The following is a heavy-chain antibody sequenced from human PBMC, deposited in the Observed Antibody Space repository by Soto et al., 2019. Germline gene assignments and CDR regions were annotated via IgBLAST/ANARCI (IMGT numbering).Heavy chain of an antibody. V-gene: IGHV1-18*01. Sequence: QVQLVQSGTEVKKPGASVKVSCKASGYSFTNYGVSWVRQVPGQGLEWMGWFSNYNGNTNYAQKLQGRVTMTTDTSTTTGYMELRILRSDDTAVYYCARDRGSSLAYWGQGTLVTVSS. J-gene: IGHJ4*02. CDR1: GYSFTNYG. CDR3: ARDRGSSLAY. D-gene: IGHD6-13*01. CDR2: FSNYNGNT.